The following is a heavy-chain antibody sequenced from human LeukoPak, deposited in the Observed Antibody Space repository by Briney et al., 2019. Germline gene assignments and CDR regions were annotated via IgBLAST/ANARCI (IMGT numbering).Heavy chain of an antibody. D-gene: IGHD6-13*01. CDR3: AMSGYSSSWYVDY. J-gene: IGHJ4*02. Sequence: SETLSLTCRVSGASISTYYWSWIRQPAGKGLEWIGRIYTSGSTNYNPSLKSRVTISVDTSKNQFSLKLSSVTAADTAVYYCAMSGYSSSWYVDYWGQGTLVTVSS. V-gene: IGHV4-4*07. CDR2: IYTSGST. CDR1: GASISTYY.